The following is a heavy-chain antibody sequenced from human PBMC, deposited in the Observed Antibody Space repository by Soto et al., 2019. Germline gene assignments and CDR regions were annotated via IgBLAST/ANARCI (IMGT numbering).Heavy chain of an antibody. V-gene: IGHV3-30-3*01. Sequence: QVQLVESGGGVVQPGRSLRLSCAASGFTFSSYAMHWVRQAPGKGLEWVAVISYDGSNKYYADSVKGRFTISRDNSKNTLYLHMNSLRAEDTAVYYCARTTYDSSGYYSDYWGQGTLVTVSS. D-gene: IGHD3-22*01. J-gene: IGHJ4*02. CDR2: ISYDGSNK. CDR3: ARTTYDSSGYYSDY. CDR1: GFTFSSYA.